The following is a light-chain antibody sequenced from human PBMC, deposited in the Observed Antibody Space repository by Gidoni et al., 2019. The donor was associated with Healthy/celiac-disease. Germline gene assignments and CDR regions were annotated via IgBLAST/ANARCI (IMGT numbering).Light chain of an antibody. J-gene: IGKJ1*01. Sequence: DIQMTQSPSSLSASVGDRVTITCRASQSISSYLNWYQQKPGKAPKLLIYAASILQSGVPSRFSGSGSGTDFTLTISSLQPEDFATYYCQQSYSTRWTFXXXTKVEIK. CDR2: AAS. CDR3: QQSYSTRWT. CDR1: QSISSY. V-gene: IGKV1-39*01.